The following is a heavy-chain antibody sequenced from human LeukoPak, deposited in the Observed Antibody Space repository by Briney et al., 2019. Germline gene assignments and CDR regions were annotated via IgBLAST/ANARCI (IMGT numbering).Heavy chain of an antibody. V-gene: IGHV3-66*01. CDR1: GFSVSSDY. CDR3: ARDSGFSDYAY. Sequence: GGSLRLSCVGSGFSVSSDYMSWVRQAPGRGLEWVSIIYSDGSTYYANSVKGRFSIYRDSSKNTLYLQMNSLRGDDTAIYYCARDSGFSDYAYWGQGIQVTVSS. J-gene: IGHJ4*02. CDR2: IYSDGST. D-gene: IGHD4-17*01.